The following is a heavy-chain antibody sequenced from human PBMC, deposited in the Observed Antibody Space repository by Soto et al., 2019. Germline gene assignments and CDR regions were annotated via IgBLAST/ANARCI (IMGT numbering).Heavy chain of an antibody. CDR3: AGYGDDYDGMDV. D-gene: IGHD4-17*01. CDR2: MNPNSGNT. Sequence: QVQLVQSGAEVKKPGASVKVSCKASGYTFTSYDINWVRQDTGQGLEWMGWMNPNSGNTGYAQKIQGRGTMTRNTSISTAYMELSSLRSEDTAVYYGAGYGDDYDGMDVWGQGTTGTVSS. CDR1: GYTFTSYD. V-gene: IGHV1-8*01. J-gene: IGHJ6*02.